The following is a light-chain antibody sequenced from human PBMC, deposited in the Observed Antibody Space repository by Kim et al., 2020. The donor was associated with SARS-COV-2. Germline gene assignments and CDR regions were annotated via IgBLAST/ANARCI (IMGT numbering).Light chain of an antibody. CDR2: QDS. Sequence: VSPGQTASITCSGDKLGDKYACWYQQKPGQSPVLVIYQDSKRPSGIPERFSASNSGNTATLTISGTQATDEADYYCQAWDSGTAVVFGGGTQLTVL. V-gene: IGLV3-1*01. CDR3: QAWDSGTAVV. J-gene: IGLJ2*01. CDR1: KLGDKY.